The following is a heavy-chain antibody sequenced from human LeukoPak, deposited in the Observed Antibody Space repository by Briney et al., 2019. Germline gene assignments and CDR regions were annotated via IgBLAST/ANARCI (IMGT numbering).Heavy chain of an antibody. D-gene: IGHD3-3*01. CDR3: ARDEGPTYYDFWRGPMGAFDI. J-gene: IGHJ3*02. CDR1: GDSVSSNSAA. CDR2: TYYRAKWYN. Sequence: SQTLSLTCAISGDSVSSNSAAWNWIRQSPSRGLEWLGSTYYRAKWYNDYAVYVKSRITINPDTSKNQFSLQLNSVTPEDTAVYYCARDEGPTYYDFWRGPMGAFDIWGQGTMVTVSS. V-gene: IGHV6-1*01.